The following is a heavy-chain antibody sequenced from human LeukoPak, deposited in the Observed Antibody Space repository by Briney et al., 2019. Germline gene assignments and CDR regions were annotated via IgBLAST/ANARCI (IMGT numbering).Heavy chain of an antibody. CDR1: GYTFTGYY. V-gene: IGHV1-2*02. Sequence: ASVKVSCKASGYTFTGYYMHWVRQAPGQGLEWMGWINPNSGGTNYAQKFQGRVTMTRGTSISTAYMELSRLRSDDTAVYYCARAEAYIVVVPAAVYDYWGQGTLVTVSS. CDR2: INPNSGGT. D-gene: IGHD2-2*01. CDR3: ARAEAYIVVVPAAVYDY. J-gene: IGHJ4*02.